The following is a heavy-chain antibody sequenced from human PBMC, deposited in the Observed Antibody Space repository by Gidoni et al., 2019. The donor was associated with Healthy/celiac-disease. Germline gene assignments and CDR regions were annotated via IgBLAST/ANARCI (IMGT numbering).Heavy chain of an antibody. CDR2: ISSSSSTI. J-gene: IGHJ6*02. CDR1: GFTFSSYS. D-gene: IGHD3-10*01. V-gene: IGHV3-48*01. Sequence: EVQLVESGGGLVQPGGSLRLSCAASGFTFSSYSMNWVRQAPGKGLEWVSYISSSSSTIYYADSVKGRFTISRDNAKNSLYLQMNSLRAEDTAVYYCARRITMVRGVIITSYYGMDVWGQGTTVTVSS. CDR3: ARRITMVRGVIITSYYGMDV.